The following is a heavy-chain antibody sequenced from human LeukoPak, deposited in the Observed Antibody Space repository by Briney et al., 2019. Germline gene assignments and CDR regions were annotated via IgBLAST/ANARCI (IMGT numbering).Heavy chain of an antibody. CDR2: IYCSGST. V-gene: IGHV4-39*07. J-gene: IGHJ4*02. CDR1: GGSISSSSYY. CDR3: ASGDGYNPEGFDY. Sequence: SETLSLKCTVSGGSISSSSYYWGWIRQPPGKGLEWIGSIYCSGSTYYNPSLKSRVTISVDTSKNQFSLKLSSVTAADTAVYYCASGDGYNPEGFDYWGQGTLVTVSS. D-gene: IGHD5-24*01.